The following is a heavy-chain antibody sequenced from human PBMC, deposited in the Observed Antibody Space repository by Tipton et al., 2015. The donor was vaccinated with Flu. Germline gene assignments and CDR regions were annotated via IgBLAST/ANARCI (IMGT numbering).Heavy chain of an antibody. CDR2: IYHSGST. D-gene: IGHD3/OR15-3a*01. J-gene: IGHJ5*02. CDR1: DGSISSSSYY. V-gene: IGHV4-39*07. Sequence: TLSLTCTVSDGSISSSSYYWGWIRQPPGKGLEWIGSIYHSGSTYYNPSLKSRVTISVDTSKNQFSLKLSSVTAADTAVYYCAREWTSLPVNWFDPWGQGTMVTVSS. CDR3: AREWTSLPVNWFDP.